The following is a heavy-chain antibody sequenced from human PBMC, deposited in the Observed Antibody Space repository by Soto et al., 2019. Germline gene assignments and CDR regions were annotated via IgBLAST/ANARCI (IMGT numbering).Heavy chain of an antibody. J-gene: IGHJ4*02. V-gene: IGHV3-23*01. CDR1: GFTFSSYV. Sequence: EVQLLESGGGLVQPGGSLRLSCAASGFTFSSYVMSWVRQAPGKGLEWVSGISGSGGSTYYADSVKGRFTISRDNSKITLYLQMNSLLAEDTSVYYCAKGPYDFWSGYYPPLYFDYWGQGTLVTVSS. D-gene: IGHD3-3*01. CDR3: AKGPYDFWSGYYPPLYFDY. CDR2: ISGSGGST.